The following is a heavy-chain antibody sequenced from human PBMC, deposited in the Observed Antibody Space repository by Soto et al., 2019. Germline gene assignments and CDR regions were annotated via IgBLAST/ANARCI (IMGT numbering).Heavy chain of an antibody. D-gene: IGHD3-9*01. CDR1: GYTFTSYG. CDR2: ISAYNGNT. Sequence: ASVKFSCKASGYTFTSYGISWVRQAPGQWLEWMGWISAYNGNTNYAQKLQGRVTMTTDTSTSTAYMELRSLRSDDTAVYYCARGYYDILTGYYTSPGYFDYWGQGTLVT. CDR3: ARGYYDILTGYYTSPGYFDY. J-gene: IGHJ4*02. V-gene: IGHV1-18*04.